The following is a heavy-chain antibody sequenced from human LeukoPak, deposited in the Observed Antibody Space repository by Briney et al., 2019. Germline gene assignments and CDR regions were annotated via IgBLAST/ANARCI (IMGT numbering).Heavy chain of an antibody. CDR1: GYTFTSYY. CDR2: INPSGGST. Sequence: ASVKVSCKASGYTFTSYYMHWVRLAPGQGLEWMGIINPSGGSTSYAQKFQGRVTMTRDTSTSTVYMELSSLRSENTAVYYCARDGRYYDFWSGLHLDYYYGMDVWGQGTTVTVSS. V-gene: IGHV1-46*01. J-gene: IGHJ6*02. D-gene: IGHD3-3*01. CDR3: ARDGRYYDFWSGLHLDYYYGMDV.